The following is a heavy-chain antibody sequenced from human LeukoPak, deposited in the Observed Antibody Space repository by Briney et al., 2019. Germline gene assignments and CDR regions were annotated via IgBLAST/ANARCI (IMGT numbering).Heavy chain of an antibody. Sequence: SETLSLTCTVSGGSLSSYYWSWIRQSAGKGLEWIGHIYTTGTTNCNPSLKSRVTISLDTSKNQFSLNLNSVTAADTAVYYCARCTSTSCYNFDYWGQGALVTVSS. J-gene: IGHJ4*02. CDR2: IYTTGTT. V-gene: IGHV4-4*07. D-gene: IGHD2-2*02. CDR3: ARCTSTSCYNFDY. CDR1: GGSLSSYY.